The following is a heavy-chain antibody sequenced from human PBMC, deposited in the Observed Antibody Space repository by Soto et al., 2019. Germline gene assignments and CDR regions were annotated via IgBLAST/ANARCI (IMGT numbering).Heavy chain of an antibody. V-gene: IGHV1-18*01. CDR3: AREAAVAGPDY. J-gene: IGHJ4*02. Sequence: QVQLVQSGAEVKKPGASVKVSCKASGYTFTSYGISWVRQAPGQGLEWMGWISAYNGNTNYAQKLQGRVTMTTDTATSPAYLELRSLGSDDTAVYYCAREAAVAGPDYWGQGTLVTVSS. CDR1: GYTFTSYG. CDR2: ISAYNGNT. D-gene: IGHD6-19*01.